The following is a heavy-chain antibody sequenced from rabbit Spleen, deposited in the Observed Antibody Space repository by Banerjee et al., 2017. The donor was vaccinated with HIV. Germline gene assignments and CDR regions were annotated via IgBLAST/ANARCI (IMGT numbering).Heavy chain of an antibody. CDR3: ARERRNGITMALNL. CDR1: GIDFSNYYY. V-gene: IGHV1S40*01. Sequence: QSLEESGGGLVKPGASLTLTCTASGIDFSNYYYMRWVRQAPGKWLDWIGCIYTGSGNTYYASWAKGRFTISKASSTTVTLQMTSLTAADTATYFCARERRNGITMALNLWGQGTLVTVS. CDR2: IYTGSGNT. D-gene: IGHD2-1*01. J-gene: IGHJ4*01.